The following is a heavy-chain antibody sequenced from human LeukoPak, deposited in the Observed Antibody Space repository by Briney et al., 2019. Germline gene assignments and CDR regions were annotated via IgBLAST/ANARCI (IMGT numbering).Heavy chain of an antibody. CDR1: GFTFSSYA. V-gene: IGHV3-21*01. Sequence: PGGSLRLSCAASGFTFSSYAMSWVRQAPGKGLEWVSSISPSNSDIYYGESVKGRFTISRDNTKNSLYLQMNSLRAEDTAVYYCARVGSRGATLGYLNYWGQGTLVTVSS. J-gene: IGHJ4*02. CDR2: ISPSNSDI. D-gene: IGHD1-26*01. CDR3: ARVGSRGATLGYLNY.